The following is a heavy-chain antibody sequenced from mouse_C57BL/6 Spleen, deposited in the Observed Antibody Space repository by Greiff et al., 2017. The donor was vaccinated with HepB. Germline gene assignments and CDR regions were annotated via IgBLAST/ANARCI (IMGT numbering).Heavy chain of an antibody. CDR3: ARKGLYYGSSYWYFDV. D-gene: IGHD1-1*01. CDR2: INPSNGGT. V-gene: IGHV1-53*01. J-gene: IGHJ1*03. CDR1: GYTFTSYW. Sequence: VQLQQPGTELVKPGASVKLSCKASGYTFTSYWMHWVKQRPGQGLEWIGNINPSNGGTNYNEKFKSKATLTVDKSSSRAYMQLSSLTSEDSAVYYCARKGLYYGSSYWYFDVWGTGTTVTVSS.